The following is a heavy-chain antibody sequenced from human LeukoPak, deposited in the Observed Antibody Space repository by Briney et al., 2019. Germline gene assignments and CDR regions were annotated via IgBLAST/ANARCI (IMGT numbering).Heavy chain of an antibody. V-gene: IGHV3-30*12. D-gene: IGHD6-13*01. CDR1: GFTFCSFG. CDR3: ARGEQLEN. CDR2: KK. J-gene: IGHJ4*02. Sequence: PGRSLRLSCAASGFTFCSFGMHWVRQAPGKGLEWVAIKKYYADSLRGRFTISRDNSKNTLYLQMNSLRVEDTAVYYCARGEQLENWGQGTLVTVSS.